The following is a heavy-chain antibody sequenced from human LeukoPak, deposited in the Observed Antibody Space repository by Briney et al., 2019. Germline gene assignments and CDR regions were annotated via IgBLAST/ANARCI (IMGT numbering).Heavy chain of an antibody. V-gene: IGHV3-33*01. D-gene: IGHD3-10*01. Sequence: GGTLRLSCATSGFTFSSYGMHWVRQAPGKGLVWVAVIWYDGSNKYYADSVKGRFTISRDNSKNTLYLQMNSLRAEDTAVYYCARDLRDLDRGVIKYYYYGMDVWGKGTTVTVSS. CDR3: ARDLRDLDRGVIKYYYYGMDV. J-gene: IGHJ6*04. CDR2: IWYDGSNK. CDR1: GFTFSSYG.